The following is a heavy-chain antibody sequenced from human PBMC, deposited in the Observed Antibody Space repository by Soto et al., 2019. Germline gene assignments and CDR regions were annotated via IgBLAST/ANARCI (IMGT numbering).Heavy chain of an antibody. V-gene: IGHV4-59*01. CDR2: IYYSGST. CDR1: GGSISSYY. CDR3: ARAYGVAAGDY. D-gene: IGHD4-17*01. J-gene: IGHJ4*02. Sequence: QVQLQESGPGLVKPSETLSLTCTVSGGSISSYYWSWIRQPSGKGLEWIGYIYYSGSTNYNPSLRSRVTISVATSKYQCSLKLSSVTAADTAVYYCARAYGVAAGDYWGQGTLVTVSS.